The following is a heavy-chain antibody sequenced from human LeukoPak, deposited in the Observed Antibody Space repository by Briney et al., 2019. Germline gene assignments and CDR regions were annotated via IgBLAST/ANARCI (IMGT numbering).Heavy chain of an antibody. D-gene: IGHD3-10*01. J-gene: IGHJ5*02. CDR1: GFTFSSYA. CDR2: ISYDGSNK. Sequence: GGSLRLSCAASGFTFSSYAMHWVRQAPGKGLEWVAVISYDGSNKYYADSVKGRFTISRDNSKNTLCLQMNSLRAEDTAVYYCARDVGWFGENWFDPWGQGTLATVSS. CDR3: ARDVGWFGENWFDP. V-gene: IGHV3-30*04.